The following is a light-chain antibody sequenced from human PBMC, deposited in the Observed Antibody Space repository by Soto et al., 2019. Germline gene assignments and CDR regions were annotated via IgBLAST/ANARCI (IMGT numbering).Light chain of an antibody. V-gene: IGKV3-20*01. CDR3: PLSGSPPFP. CDR2: GAS. CDR1: QSVSSSY. Sequence: SLGAVSLKTGERATLSCRASQSVSSSYLAWYQQKPGQAPRLLIYGASSRATGIPDRFSGSGSGTDFTLTISRLEPEDFAVYYCPLSGSPPFPSGPGTKVDI. J-gene: IGKJ3*01.